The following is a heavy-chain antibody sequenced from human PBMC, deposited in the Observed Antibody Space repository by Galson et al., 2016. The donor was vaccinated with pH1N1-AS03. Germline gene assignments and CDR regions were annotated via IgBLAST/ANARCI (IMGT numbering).Heavy chain of an antibody. D-gene: IGHD2-2*01. Sequence: SVKVSSKASGYIFTGFYVHWVRQAPGQGLEWMGWINTDSGVTNYAQKFEAWVTMTRDTSVSTAYMELYGLKSDDTAVYYCSRDPRGPCTSATCPTTYYFGMDVWGQGPTVIVSS. CDR2: INTDSGVT. V-gene: IGHV1-2*04. J-gene: IGHJ6*02. CDR1: GYIFTGFY. CDR3: SRDPRGPCTSATCPTTYYFGMDV.